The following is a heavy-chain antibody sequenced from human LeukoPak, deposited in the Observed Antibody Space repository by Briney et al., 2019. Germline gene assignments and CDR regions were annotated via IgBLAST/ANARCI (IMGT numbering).Heavy chain of an antibody. V-gene: IGHV1-24*01. Sequence: ASVKVSCKVSGYTLTELSLHWVQQAPGKGLEWMGGFDPEDGETIYAQKFQGRVTMTEDTSTDTAYMELSSLRSEDTAVYYCATVVVHSGSYFDYWGQGTLVTVSS. D-gene: IGHD1-26*01. CDR1: GYTLTELS. CDR3: ATVVVHSGSYFDY. J-gene: IGHJ4*02. CDR2: FDPEDGET.